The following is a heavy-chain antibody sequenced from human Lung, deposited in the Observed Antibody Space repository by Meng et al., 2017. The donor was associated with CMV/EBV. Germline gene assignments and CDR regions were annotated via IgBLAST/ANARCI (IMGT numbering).Heavy chain of an antibody. V-gene: IGHV1-18*01. D-gene: IGHD1-20*01. Sequence: ASXXVSXKASGYTFTTYGISWVRQAPGQGLEWMGWIGVYDGKTNYAQKLQGRVTMTTDISTTTAYMDLRSLRSDDTAVYYCARDRGISGTTFRGDYWGQGXLVPSPQ. J-gene: IGHJ4*02. CDR2: IGVYDGKT. CDR1: GYTFTTYG. CDR3: ARDRGISGTTFRGDY.